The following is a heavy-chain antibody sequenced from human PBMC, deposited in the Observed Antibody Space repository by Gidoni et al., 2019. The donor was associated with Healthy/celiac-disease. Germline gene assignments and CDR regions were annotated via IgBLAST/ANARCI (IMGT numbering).Heavy chain of an antibody. Sequence: QVQLQQWGAGLLKPSETLSLTCAVYGGSFSGYYWSWIRKPPGKGLAWIGEINHSGSTNYNPSLKSRVTISVDTSKNQFSLKLSSVTAADTAVYYCAREWIGGKGGMDVWGQGTTVTVSS. J-gene: IGHJ6*02. CDR2: INHSGST. V-gene: IGHV4-34*01. D-gene: IGHD2-15*01. CDR3: AREWIGGKGGMDV. CDR1: GGSFSGYY.